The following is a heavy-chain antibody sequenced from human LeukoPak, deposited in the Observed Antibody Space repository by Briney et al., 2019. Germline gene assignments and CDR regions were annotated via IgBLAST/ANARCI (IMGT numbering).Heavy chain of an antibody. Sequence: ASVKVSCKASGGTFSSYAISWVRQAPGQGLEWMGWISAYNGNTNYAQKLQGRVTMTTDTSTSTAYMELRSLRSDDTAVYYCARAGSFGVVDHFDYWGQGTLVTVSS. J-gene: IGHJ4*02. CDR1: GGTFSSYA. CDR2: ISAYNGNT. V-gene: IGHV1-18*01. D-gene: IGHD3-3*01. CDR3: ARAGSFGVVDHFDY.